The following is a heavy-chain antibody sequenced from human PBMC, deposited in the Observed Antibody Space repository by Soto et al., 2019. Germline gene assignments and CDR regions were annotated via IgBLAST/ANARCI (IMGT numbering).Heavy chain of an antibody. J-gene: IGHJ4*02. CDR1: GFSLSTSGVN. D-gene: IGHD3-10*01. CDR3: AHRRNSGSDFDY. CDR2: IYWDDYK. Sequence: QITLEESGPTLVKPTQTLTLTCTFSGFSLSTSGVNVGWIRQPPGKALEWLALIYWDDYKRYSPSLKSRLPITKDTSKNQVVLTTTNMDPVDTATYYCAHRRNSGSDFDYWGQGTLVTVSS. V-gene: IGHV2-5*02.